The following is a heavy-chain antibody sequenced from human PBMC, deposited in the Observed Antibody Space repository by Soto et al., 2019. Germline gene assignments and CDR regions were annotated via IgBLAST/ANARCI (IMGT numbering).Heavy chain of an antibody. Sequence: GGSLRLSCAASGFTFSSYAMSWVRQAPGKGLEWVSAISGSGGSTYYADSVKGRFTISRDNSKNTLYLQMNSLRAEDTAVYYCAKDLPIFGVVIKPNLYYMDVWGKGTTVTVSS. CDR1: GFTFSSYA. CDR2: ISGSGGST. D-gene: IGHD3-3*01. V-gene: IGHV3-23*01. CDR3: AKDLPIFGVVIKPNLYYMDV. J-gene: IGHJ6*03.